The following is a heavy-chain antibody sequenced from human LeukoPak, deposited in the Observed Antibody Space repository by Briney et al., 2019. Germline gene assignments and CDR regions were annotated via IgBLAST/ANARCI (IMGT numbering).Heavy chain of an antibody. D-gene: IGHD3-10*01. J-gene: IGHJ4*02. Sequence: ASVKVSCTAAGYTFTGYYMHWVRQAPGQGLEWMGWISPNSGGTNYAQKFQGRVTMTRDTSISTAYMELSRLRSDDTAVYYCARDLDGFGELMYYFDYWGQGTLVTVSS. V-gene: IGHV1-2*02. CDR1: GYTFTGYY. CDR3: ARDLDGFGELMYYFDY. CDR2: ISPNSGGT.